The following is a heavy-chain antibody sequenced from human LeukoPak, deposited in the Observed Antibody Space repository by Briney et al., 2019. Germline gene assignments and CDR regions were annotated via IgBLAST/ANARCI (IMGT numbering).Heavy chain of an antibody. CDR3: ARVSLYNDYKFAY. Sequence: GASVKVSCKASGYTFVGYYMHWVRQAPGQGLEWMGWINPNSGGTNFAQKFQGRVTMTRNTFINTAYLELSGLTSDDTAVYYCARVSLYNDYKFAYWGQGTLVPVSS. J-gene: IGHJ4*02. CDR1: GYTFVGYY. V-gene: IGHV1-2*02. CDR2: INPNSGGT. D-gene: IGHD4-11*01.